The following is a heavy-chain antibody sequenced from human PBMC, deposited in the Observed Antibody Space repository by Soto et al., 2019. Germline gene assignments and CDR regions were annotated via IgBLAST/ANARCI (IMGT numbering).Heavy chain of an antibody. V-gene: IGHV4-59*08. CDR3: ARRPAGSYYLWYFDL. D-gene: IGHD3-10*01. J-gene: IGHJ2*01. Sequence: TSETLSLTCTVSGGSISSYYWSWIRQPPGKGLEWIGSIYYSGSTNYNPSLKSRVTISVDTSKNQFSLKLSSVTAADTAVYYCARRPAGSYYLWYFDLWGRGTLVTVSS. CDR1: GGSISSYY. CDR2: IYYSGST.